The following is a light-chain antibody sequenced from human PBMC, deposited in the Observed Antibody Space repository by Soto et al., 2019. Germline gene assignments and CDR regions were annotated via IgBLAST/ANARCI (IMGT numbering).Light chain of an antibody. CDR2: DNY. CDR1: NSNIGNNY. V-gene: IGLV1-51*01. Sequence: QSVLTQPPSVSAAPGQKVTISCSGSNSNIGNNYVSWYQQVPGAAPKLVIYDNYKRPSGVPDRFSASKSGTSATLGITGLQTGDEAVYYCAAWDNSLSGVIFGGGTQLTVL. J-gene: IGLJ2*01. CDR3: AAWDNSLSGVI.